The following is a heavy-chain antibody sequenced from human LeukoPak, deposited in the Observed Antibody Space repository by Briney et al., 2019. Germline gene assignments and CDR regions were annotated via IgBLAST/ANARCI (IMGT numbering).Heavy chain of an antibody. V-gene: IGHV1-69*05. D-gene: IGHD3-22*01. CDR2: IIPIFGTA. J-gene: IGHJ5*02. Sequence: SVKVSCKASGGTFSSYAISWVRQAPGQGLEWMGGIIPIFGTANYAQKFQGRVTMTRDTSTSTVYMELSSLRSEDTAVYYCARSGSSGYYSRGWFDPWGQGTLVTVSS. CDR1: GGTFSSYA. CDR3: ARSGSSGYYSRGWFDP.